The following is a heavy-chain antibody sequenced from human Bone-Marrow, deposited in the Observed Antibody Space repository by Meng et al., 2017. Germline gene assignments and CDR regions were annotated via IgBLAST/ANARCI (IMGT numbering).Heavy chain of an antibody. V-gene: IGHV4-39*07. J-gene: IGHJ3*02. D-gene: IGHD6-19*01. CDR2: IYYSGST. Sequence: GSLRLSCTVSGGSISSSSYYWGWIRQPPGKGLEWIGSIYYSGSTYYNPSLKSRVTISVDTSKNQFSLKLSSVTAADTAVYYCTIYTSGHIWGQGTMVTVSS. CDR1: GGSISSSSYY. CDR3: TIYTSGHI.